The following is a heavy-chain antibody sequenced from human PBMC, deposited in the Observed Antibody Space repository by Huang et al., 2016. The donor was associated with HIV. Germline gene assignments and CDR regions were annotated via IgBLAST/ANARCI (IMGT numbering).Heavy chain of an antibody. CDR3: ARQLRVVVIGPGLDAFDI. CDR1: GGSISSGTYS. D-gene: IGHD3-22*01. V-gene: IGHV4-39*01. Sequence: QLQLQESGPGLVKPSETLSLTCTVSGGSISSGTYSWGVIRQPPEKGLEWIGSIYYTGTTYYNPAFKSRVTISVDTSKNQFSLGLSSVTAADSAVYYCARQLRVVVIGPGLDAFDIWGQGTMVTVSS. J-gene: IGHJ3*02. CDR2: IYYTGTT.